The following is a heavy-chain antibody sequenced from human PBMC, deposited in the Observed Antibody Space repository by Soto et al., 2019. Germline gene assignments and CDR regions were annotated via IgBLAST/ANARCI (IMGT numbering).Heavy chain of an antibody. CDR1: GDSVTFGHHY. D-gene: IGHD3-10*01. Sequence: QVQLQESGPGLVKPSGTLSLICIVSGDSVTFGHHYWSWIRQPPGKGLEWIGHIFFTGATNYSPSLNSRVTMSVDSSKSQFSLNLTSVSAPDSAIYYCARARPDSAGSSLGRRLDVWGQGTTVTFSS. CDR3: ARARPDSAGSSLGRRLDV. CDR2: IFFTGAT. V-gene: IGHV4-61*01. J-gene: IGHJ6*02.